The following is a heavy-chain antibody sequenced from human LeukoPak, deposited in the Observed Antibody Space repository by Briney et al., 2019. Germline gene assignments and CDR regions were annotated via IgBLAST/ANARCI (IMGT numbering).Heavy chain of an antibody. V-gene: IGHV3-11*01. Sequence: GGSLRLSCAASGFTFSDYYMSWIRQAPGKGLEWVSYISSSGSTIYYADSVKGRFTISRDNVKNSLYLQMNSLRAEDTAVYYCASPQILDAFDIWGQGTMVTVSS. J-gene: IGHJ3*02. CDR3: ASPQILDAFDI. CDR1: GFTFSDYY. CDR2: ISSSGSTI.